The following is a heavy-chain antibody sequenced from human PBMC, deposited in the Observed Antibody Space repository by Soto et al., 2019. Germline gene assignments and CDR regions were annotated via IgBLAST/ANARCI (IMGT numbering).Heavy chain of an antibody. CDR3: ARTTVVTPSAFDI. CDR2: INHSGSP. J-gene: IGHJ3*02. CDR1: GGSFSGYY. V-gene: IGHV4-34*01. Sequence: QVQLQQWGAGLLKPSETLSLTCAVYGGSFSGYYWSWIRQPPGKGLEWIGEINHSGSPNYNPSLKRRVPISVDTYKTQFSLKLSSVTAADTAVYYCARTTVVTPSAFDIWGPGTMVTVSS. D-gene: IGHD4-17*01.